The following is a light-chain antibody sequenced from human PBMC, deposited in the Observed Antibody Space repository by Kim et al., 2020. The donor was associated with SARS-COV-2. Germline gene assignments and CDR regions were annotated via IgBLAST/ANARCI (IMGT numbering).Light chain of an antibody. V-gene: IGLV7-43*01. CDR1: TGAVTTGNY. CDR2: STI. CDR3: LLYYGGAQV. J-gene: IGLJ3*02. Sequence: QAVVTQEPSLTVSPGGTVTLTCAFTTGAVTTGNYPGWFQQKPGQAPRTLIYSTINKHSWAPARFSGSLLGGRAALTLSGVQPEDEADYYCLLYYGGAQVFGGGTQLTVL.